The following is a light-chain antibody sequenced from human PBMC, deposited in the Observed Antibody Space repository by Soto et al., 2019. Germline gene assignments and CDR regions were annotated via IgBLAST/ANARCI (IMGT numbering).Light chain of an antibody. CDR2: GAS. J-gene: IGKJ4*02. V-gene: IGKV3-20*01. Sequence: VLTQSPGTLSLSPSEIATPSCRASQSVSSSYLAWYQQQPGPAPRLIIDGASDRASVLSDRFGGGGSGTDFIITISRQEPDDFAVYYCQQNGSSGTFGEGTKVDIK. CDR1: QSVSSSY. CDR3: QQNGSSGT.